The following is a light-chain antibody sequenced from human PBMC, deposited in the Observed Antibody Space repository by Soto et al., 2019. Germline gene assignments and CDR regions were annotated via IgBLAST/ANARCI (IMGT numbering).Light chain of an antibody. V-gene: IGLV2-14*01. J-gene: IGLJ1*01. Sequence: QSVLTQPASVSGSPGQSITVSCTGASSDVGGYVYVSWYQQHPGKAPKLMIYEVSNRPSGVSNRFSGSKSGNTASLTISGLQAEDEADYYCSSYTSSSTYIFGPGTKVTVL. CDR2: EVS. CDR1: SSDVGGYVY. CDR3: SSYTSSSTYI.